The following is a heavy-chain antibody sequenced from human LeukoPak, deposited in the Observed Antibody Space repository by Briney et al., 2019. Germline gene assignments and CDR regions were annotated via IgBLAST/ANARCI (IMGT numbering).Heavy chain of an antibody. CDR1: GGSFSGYY. Sequence: PSETLSLTCAVYGGSFSGYYWSWIRQPPGKGLEWIGSIYYSGSTYSNPSLKSRVTISEDSSKNQFSLKLSSVTAADTAVYYCASSYSSSWYGVGYWGQGTLVTVSS. J-gene: IGHJ4*02. D-gene: IGHD6-13*01. V-gene: IGHV4-34*01. CDR2: IYYSGST. CDR3: ASSYSSSWYGVGY.